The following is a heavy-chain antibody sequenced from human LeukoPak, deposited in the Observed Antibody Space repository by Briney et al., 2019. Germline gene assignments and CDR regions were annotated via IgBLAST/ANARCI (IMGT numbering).Heavy chain of an antibody. V-gene: IGHV3-48*03. D-gene: IGHD3-10*02. CDR2: ISSSGSTI. Sequence: GGSLRPSCAAFGFTFSSYEMNWVRQAPGKGLEWVSYISSSGSTIYYADSVKGRFTISRDNAKNSLYLQMNSLRAEDTAVYYCAELGITMIGGVWGKGTTVTISS. CDR1: GFTFSSYE. CDR3: AELGITMIGGV. J-gene: IGHJ6*04.